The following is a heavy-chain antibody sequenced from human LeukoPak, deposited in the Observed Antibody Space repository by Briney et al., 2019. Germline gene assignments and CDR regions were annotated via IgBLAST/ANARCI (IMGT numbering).Heavy chain of an antibody. J-gene: IGHJ6*03. CDR2: IYSGGST. V-gene: IGHV3-53*05. CDR1: GFTVSSNY. Sequence: GGSLRLSCAASGFTVSSNYMSWVRQAPGKGLEWVSVIYSGGSTYYADSVKGRFTISRDNSKNTLYLQMNSLRAEDTAVYYCASEQGGYSYGYYMDVWGKGTTVTVSS. D-gene: IGHD5-18*01. CDR3: ASEQGGYSYGYYMDV.